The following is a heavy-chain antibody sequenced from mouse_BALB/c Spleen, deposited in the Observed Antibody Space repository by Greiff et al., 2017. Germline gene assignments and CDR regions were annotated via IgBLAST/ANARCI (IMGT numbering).Heavy chain of an antibody. CDR2: IYPGSGST. J-gene: IGHJ3*01. V-gene: IGHV1-55*01. CDR1: GYNFTSYW. CDR3: ARGFAY. Sequence: QVHVKQPGAELVKPGTSVKLSCKASGYNFTSYWINWVKLRPGQGLEWIGDIYPGSGSTNYNEKFKSKATLTVDTSSSTAYMQLSSLASEDSALYYCARGFAYWGQGTLVTVSA.